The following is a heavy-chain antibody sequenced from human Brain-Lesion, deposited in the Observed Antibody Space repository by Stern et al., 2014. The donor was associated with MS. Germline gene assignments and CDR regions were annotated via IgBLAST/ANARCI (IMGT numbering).Heavy chain of an antibody. CDR3: AADPTTGSSSWYYIPNWFDP. CDR2: ILVGSGNT. D-gene: IGHD6-13*01. V-gene: IGHV1-58*01. J-gene: IGHJ5*02. CDR1: GFTFTSSA. Sequence: QLVESGPEVKKPGTSVKVSCKASGFTFTSSAVQWVRQARGQPLEWIGWILVGSGNTNYAQKFQERVTITRDMSTSTAYMELSSLRSEDTAVYYCAADPTTGSSSWYYIPNWFDPWGQGTLVTVSS.